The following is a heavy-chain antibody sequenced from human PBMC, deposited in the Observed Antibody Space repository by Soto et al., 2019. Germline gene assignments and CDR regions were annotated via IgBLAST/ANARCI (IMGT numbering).Heavy chain of an antibody. V-gene: IGHV1-18*01. D-gene: IGHD3-22*01. J-gene: IGHJ4*02. CDR1: GYTFTSYG. Sequence: ASVKVSCKASGYTFTSYGISWVRQAPGQGLEWMGWISAYNGNTNYAQKLQGRVTMTTDTSTSTAYMELRSLRSDDTAVCYCATGGAYYYDSSGYYYFDYWGQGTLVTVSS. CDR2: ISAYNGNT. CDR3: ATGGAYYYDSSGYYYFDY.